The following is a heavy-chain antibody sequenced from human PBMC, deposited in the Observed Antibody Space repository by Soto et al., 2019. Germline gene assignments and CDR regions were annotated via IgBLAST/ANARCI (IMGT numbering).Heavy chain of an antibody. J-gene: IGHJ4*02. Sequence: SGGSLRPSCAASGFTFSSYSMNWVRQAPGKGLEWVSSISSSSSYIYYADSVKGRFTISRDNAKNSLYLQMNSLRAEDTAVYYCARDQVVEWLRFQPPLDYWGQRTLATVSS. CDR1: GFTFSSYS. V-gene: IGHV3-21*01. CDR2: ISSSSSYI. D-gene: IGHD5-12*01. CDR3: ARDQVVEWLRFQPPLDY.